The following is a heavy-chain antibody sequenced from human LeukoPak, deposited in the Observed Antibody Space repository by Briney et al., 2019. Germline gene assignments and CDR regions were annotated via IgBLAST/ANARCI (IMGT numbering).Heavy chain of an antibody. CDR3: AELGITMIGGV. V-gene: IGHV3-21*01. D-gene: IGHD3-10*02. CDR1: GFTFSSYS. J-gene: IGHJ6*04. CDR2: ISSGGSYI. Sequence: GGSLRLSCAVAGFTFSSYSMNWVRQAPGKGLEWVSSISSGGSYIDYADSVKGRFTISRDNAKNSLYLQMNSLRAEGTAVYYCAELGITMIGGVWGKGTTVTISS.